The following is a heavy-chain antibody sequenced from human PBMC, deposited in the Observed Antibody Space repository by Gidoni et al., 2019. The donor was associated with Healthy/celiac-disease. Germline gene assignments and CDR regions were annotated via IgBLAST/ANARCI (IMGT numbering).Heavy chain of an antibody. V-gene: IGHV4-39*01. CDR1: GGSLSSSSYY. Sequence: QLQLQESGPGLVKPSETLSLTCTVPGGSLSSSSYYWGWIRQPPGKGLEWIGSIYYSGSTYYNPSLKSRVTISVDTSKNQFSLKLSSVTAADTAVYYCASLTPGTEMATTYYFDYWGQGTLVTVSS. D-gene: IGHD5-12*01. J-gene: IGHJ4*02. CDR3: ASLTPGTEMATTYYFDY. CDR2: IYYSGST.